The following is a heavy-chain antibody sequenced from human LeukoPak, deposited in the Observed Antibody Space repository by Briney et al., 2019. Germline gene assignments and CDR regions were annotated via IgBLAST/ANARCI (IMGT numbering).Heavy chain of an antibody. CDR3: ARGGGSTPPAVEL. CDR2: IYYGGST. J-gene: IGHJ4*02. Sequence: PSQTLSLTCTVSGGSISSGGYYWSWIRQHPGKGLEWIGYIYYGGSTYYNPSLKSRVTISVDTSKNQFSLKLSSVTAADTAVYYCARGGGSTPPAVELWGQGTLVTVSS. V-gene: IGHV4-31*03. CDR1: GGSISSGGYY. D-gene: IGHD6-13*01.